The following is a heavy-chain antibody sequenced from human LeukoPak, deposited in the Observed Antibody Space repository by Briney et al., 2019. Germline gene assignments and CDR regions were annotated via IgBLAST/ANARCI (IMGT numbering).Heavy chain of an antibody. Sequence: SVKVSCKASGGTFSSYTISWVRQAPGQGLEWMGRIIPIPGIANYAQKFQGRVTITADKSTSTAYMELSSLRSEDTAVYYCARDWGFGSGSYNAFDIWGQGTMVTVSS. CDR3: ARDWGFGSGSYNAFDI. J-gene: IGHJ3*02. CDR1: GGTFSSYT. CDR2: IIPIPGIA. D-gene: IGHD1-26*01. V-gene: IGHV1-69*04.